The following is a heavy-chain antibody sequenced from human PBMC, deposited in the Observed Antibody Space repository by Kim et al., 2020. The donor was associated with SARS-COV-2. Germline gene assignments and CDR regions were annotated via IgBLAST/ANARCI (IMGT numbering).Heavy chain of an antibody. J-gene: IGHJ5*02. D-gene: IGHD2-15*01. CDR2: T. V-gene: IGHV3-53*01. CDR3: ALGGGLSWFDT. Sequence: TYYADSMKGRFTITKDNSKNTLYLQMNGLRAEDTAVYYCALGGGLSWFDTWGQGTLVTGSS.